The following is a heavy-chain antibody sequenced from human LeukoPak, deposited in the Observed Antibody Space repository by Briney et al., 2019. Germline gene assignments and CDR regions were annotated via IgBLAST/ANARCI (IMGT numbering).Heavy chain of an antibody. V-gene: IGHV3-23*01. Sequence: GGSLRLSCAASGFTFSSYAMSWVRQAQGKGLEWVSDISGSDDSTYYADSVKGRFTISRDNSKNTLYLLMNSLRVEDTALYYCAKTRIYIVYSVIDYWGQGTLSPSPQ. D-gene: IGHD2-15*01. CDR3: AKTRIYIVYSVIDY. J-gene: IGHJ4*02. CDR2: ISGSDDST. CDR1: GFTFSSYA.